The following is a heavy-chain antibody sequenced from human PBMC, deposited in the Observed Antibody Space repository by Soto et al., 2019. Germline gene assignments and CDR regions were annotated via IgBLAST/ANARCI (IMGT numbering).Heavy chain of an antibody. CDR3: ERLNAGTTYYYYGMDV. V-gene: IGHV4-59*08. D-gene: IGHD1-7*01. CDR1: GGSISSYY. J-gene: IGHJ6*04. Sequence: SETLSLTCTVSGGSISSYYRSWIRQPPGKGLEWIGYIYYSGSTNYNPSLKSRVTISVDTSKNQFSLKLSSVTAAGTALYYCERLNAGTTYYYYGMDVWGKGTTVTGSS. CDR2: IYYSGST.